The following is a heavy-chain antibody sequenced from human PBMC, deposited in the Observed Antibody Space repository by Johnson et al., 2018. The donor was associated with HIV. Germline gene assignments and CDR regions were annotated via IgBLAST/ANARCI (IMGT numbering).Heavy chain of an antibody. Sequence: MLLVESGGGVVQPGRSLRLSCAASGFTFTSYWMSWVRQAPGKGLEWVASIKQDGSETNYVDSVKGRFTISRDNSKNTLYLQMNSLRAEDTALYYCASVYRVMFGGFSNHVFDIWGQGTMVTVS. CDR1: GFTFTSYW. CDR2: IKQDGSET. CDR3: ASVYRVMFGGFSNHVFDI. V-gene: IGHV3-7*03. J-gene: IGHJ3*02. D-gene: IGHD3-16*01.